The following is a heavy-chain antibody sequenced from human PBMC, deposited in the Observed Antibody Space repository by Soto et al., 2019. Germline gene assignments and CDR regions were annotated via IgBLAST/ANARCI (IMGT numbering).Heavy chain of an antibody. CDR2: IYYRGST. CDR1: GGSISPYY. J-gene: IGHJ6*02. V-gene: IGHV4-59*01. D-gene: IGHD4-17*01. Sequence: PSETLSLTCTVSGGSISPYYWSWIRQPPGKGLEWIGYIYYRGSTNYNPSLKSRVTILADTSKNQFSLNLSSVTTADTAVYYCARDLRFQGHDYADYLGYGMDVWGQGTTVTVS. CDR3: ARDLRFQGHDYADYLGYGMDV.